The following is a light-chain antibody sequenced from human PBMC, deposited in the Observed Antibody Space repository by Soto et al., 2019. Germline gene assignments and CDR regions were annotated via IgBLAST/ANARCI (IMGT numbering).Light chain of an antibody. CDR2: DAS. J-gene: IGKJ1*01. CDR1: RSVGNY. V-gene: IGKV3-11*01. CDR3: QQRSNWQT. Sequence: IVMTQSPATLSMPPGERATLSCRASRSVGNYLAWYQQKPGQAPRLLIYDASNRATGIPARFSGSGSGTDFTLTISSLEPEDFAVYYCQQRSNWQTFGQGTKVDI.